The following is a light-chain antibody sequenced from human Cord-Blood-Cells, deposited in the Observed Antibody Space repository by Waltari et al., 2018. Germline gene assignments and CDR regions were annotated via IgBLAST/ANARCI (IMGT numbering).Light chain of an antibody. Sequence: DIQMTQSPSSLSASVGDRVTITCRASQSISSYLNWYQQKPGKAPKLLIYAASSLQSGVPSRFSGSGSVTDFTLTISSLHPEDFATYYCQQSYSTLIFTFGPGTKVDIK. CDR1: QSISSY. CDR2: AAS. CDR3: QQSYSTLIFT. V-gene: IGKV1-39*01. J-gene: IGKJ3*01.